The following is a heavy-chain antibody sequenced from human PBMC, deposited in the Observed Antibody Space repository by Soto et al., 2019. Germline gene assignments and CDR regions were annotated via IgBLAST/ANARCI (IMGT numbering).Heavy chain of an antibody. D-gene: IGHD3-22*01. CDR3: ASPSWYYYDSSGYYPANV. Sequence: PGGSLRLSCAASGFTFSSYSMNWVRQAPGKGLEWVSSISSSSSYIYYADSVKGRFTISRDNAKNSLYLQMNSLRAEDTAVYYCASPSWYYYDSSGYYPANVCGQGTTVTVSS. J-gene: IGHJ6*02. CDR2: ISSSSSYI. CDR1: GFTFSSYS. V-gene: IGHV3-21*01.